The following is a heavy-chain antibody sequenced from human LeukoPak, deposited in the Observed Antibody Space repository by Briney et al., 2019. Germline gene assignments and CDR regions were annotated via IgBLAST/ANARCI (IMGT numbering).Heavy chain of an antibody. V-gene: IGHV3-7*01. CDR1: GFTFSTYW. CDR2: IMQDGSEK. D-gene: IGHD3-10*01. Sequence: GGSLRLSCAASGFTFSTYWMTWVRQAPGKGLEWVANIMQDGSEKNYVDSVKGRFTISRDNAKNSLYLQMNSLRAEDTAVYYCARVNYGSGSYYTYLDYWGQGTLVTVSS. CDR3: ARVNYGSGSYYTYLDY. J-gene: IGHJ4*02.